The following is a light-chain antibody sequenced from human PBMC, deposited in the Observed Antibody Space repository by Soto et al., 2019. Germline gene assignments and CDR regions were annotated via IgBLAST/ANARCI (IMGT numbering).Light chain of an antibody. V-gene: IGKV3-20*01. Sequence: EIVLTQSPGTLSLSPGERATLSCRASQSVSSSYLAWYQQKPGQAPRLLIYGASSRATGILDRFSGSGSGTDFTLTISRLEPEEIAVYYCQQYGSSPVTFGQGTKLEIK. CDR3: QQYGSSPVT. CDR2: GAS. J-gene: IGKJ2*01. CDR1: QSVSSSY.